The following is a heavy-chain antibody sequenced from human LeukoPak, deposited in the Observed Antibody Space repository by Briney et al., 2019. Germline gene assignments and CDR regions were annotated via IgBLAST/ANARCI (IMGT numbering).Heavy chain of an antibody. Sequence: LTGGSLRLSCAASGFTVSSNYMSWVRQAPGKVLEWVSVIYSGGTTYYADSVKGRFTISRDNSKNPLYLQMNSLRAEDTAVYYCARTTTFAPHFDYWGQGTLVTVSS. CDR3: ARTTTFAPHFDY. V-gene: IGHV3-66*01. J-gene: IGHJ4*02. D-gene: IGHD1-1*01. CDR1: GFTVSSNY. CDR2: IYSGGTT.